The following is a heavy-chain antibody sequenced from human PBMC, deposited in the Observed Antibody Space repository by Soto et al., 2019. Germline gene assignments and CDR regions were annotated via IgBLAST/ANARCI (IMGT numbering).Heavy chain of an antibody. CDR1: GFTFSNAW. D-gene: IGHD2-15*01. Sequence: EVQLVESGGGLVKPGGSLRLSCAASGFTFSNAWMSWVRQAPGKGLEWVGRIKSKTDGGTTDYAAPVKGRFTISRDDSKNTLYLQMNSLKTEDTAVYYCTTDEATPGYCSGGSCYPRPDYWGQGTLVTVSS. J-gene: IGHJ4*02. V-gene: IGHV3-15*01. CDR3: TTDEATPGYCSGGSCYPRPDY. CDR2: IKSKTDGGTT.